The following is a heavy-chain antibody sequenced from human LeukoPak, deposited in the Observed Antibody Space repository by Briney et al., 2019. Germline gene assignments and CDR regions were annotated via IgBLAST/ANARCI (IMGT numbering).Heavy chain of an antibody. D-gene: IGHD6-13*01. CDR2: ISGSGGST. J-gene: IGHJ6*03. CDR3: AKVAAGTKYYYYYMDV. V-gene: IGHV3-23*01. CDR1: GITFSSYA. Sequence: GGSLRLSCAASGITFSSYAMSWVRQAPGKGLEWVSAISGSGGSTYYADSVKGRFTISRDNSKNTLYLRMNSLRAEDTAVYYCAKVAAGTKYYYYYMDVWGKGTTVTVSS.